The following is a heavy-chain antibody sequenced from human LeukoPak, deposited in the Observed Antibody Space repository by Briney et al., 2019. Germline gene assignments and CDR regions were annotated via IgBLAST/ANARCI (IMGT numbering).Heavy chain of an antibody. D-gene: IGHD6-19*01. CDR1: GFSFSTYS. J-gene: IGHJ6*03. CDR2: VSSSSSYI. CDR3: ARVGSIAVAGTILVPLNYYYYYMDV. Sequence: PGGSLRLSCATSGFSFSTYSMNWVRQAPGKGLEWVSSVSSSSSYIYYSDSVRGRFTISRDNAKNSLYLQMNSLRAEDTALYHCARVGSIAVAGTILVPLNYYYYYMDVWGKGTTVTISS. V-gene: IGHV3-21*04.